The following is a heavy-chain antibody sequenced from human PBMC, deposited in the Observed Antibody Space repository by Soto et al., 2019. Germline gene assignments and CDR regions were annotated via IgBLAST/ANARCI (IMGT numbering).Heavy chain of an antibody. CDR2: ISSSGRTI. CDR3: ARSLGMGGDGYN. CDR1: GFTSSDYY. J-gene: IGHJ4*02. V-gene: IGHV3-11*01. D-gene: IGHD3-16*01. Sequence: QVQLVESGGDLVKPGGSLRLSCAASGFTSSDYYMSWIRQALGKGLEWVSYISSSGRTIYYADSVKGRFTISRDNAKNSLDLQMNSLRAEDTAVYYCARSLGMGGDGYNWGQGTLVTVSS.